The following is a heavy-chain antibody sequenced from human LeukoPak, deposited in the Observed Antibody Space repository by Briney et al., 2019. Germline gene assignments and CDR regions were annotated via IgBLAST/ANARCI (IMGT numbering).Heavy chain of an antibody. CDR3: ARGAATVVIAGEFDY. J-gene: IGHJ4*02. Sequence: SVKVSCKASGGTFSSYGISWVRQAPGQGLEWMGGIIPIFGTANYAQKFQGRVTITTDESTSTAYMELSSLRSEDTAVYYCARGAATVVIAGEFDYWGQGTLVTVSS. D-gene: IGHD4-23*01. V-gene: IGHV1-69*05. CDR2: IIPIFGTA. CDR1: GGTFSSYG.